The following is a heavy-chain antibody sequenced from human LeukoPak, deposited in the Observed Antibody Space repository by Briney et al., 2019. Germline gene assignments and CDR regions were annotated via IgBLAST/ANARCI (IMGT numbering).Heavy chain of an antibody. Sequence: GASVKVSCKASGGTFSSYAISWVRQAPGQGLEWMGGIIPIFGTANYAQKFQGRVTITADESTSTAYMELSSLRSEDTAVYYCAIPYYYGSGSYVYGMDVWGQGTTVTVSS. CDR2: IIPIFGTA. D-gene: IGHD3-10*01. CDR1: GGTFSSYA. J-gene: IGHJ6*02. CDR3: AIPYYYGSGSYVYGMDV. V-gene: IGHV1-69*13.